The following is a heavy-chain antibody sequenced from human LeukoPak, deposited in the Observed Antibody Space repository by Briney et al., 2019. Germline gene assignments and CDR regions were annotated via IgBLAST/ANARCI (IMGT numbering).Heavy chain of an antibody. CDR2: INPNSGGT. V-gene: IGHV1-2*02. D-gene: IGHD5-18*01. CDR1: GYTFIGNY. CDR3: ARGSDTAHDAFDI. Sequence: ASVKVSCKASGYTFIGNYIHWVRQAPGQGLEWMGWINPNSGGTNYAQKFQGRVTMTRDTSISTAYMELSRLRSDDTAVYYCARGSDTAHDAFDIWGQGTMVTVSS. J-gene: IGHJ3*02.